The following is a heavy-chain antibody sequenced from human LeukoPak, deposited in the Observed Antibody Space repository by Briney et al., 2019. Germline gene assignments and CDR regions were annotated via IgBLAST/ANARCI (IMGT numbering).Heavy chain of an antibody. D-gene: IGHD2-15*01. Sequence: PGGSLRLSCAASGFTFSSYSMNWVRQAPGKGLEWVSSISSSSSYIYYADSVKGRFTISRDNAKNSLYLQMNSLRAEDTAVYYCARRYCSGGSCYPAWSDYFDYWGQGTLVTVSS. CDR3: ARRYCSGGSCYPAWSDYFDY. CDR1: GFTFSSYS. J-gene: IGHJ4*02. V-gene: IGHV3-21*01. CDR2: ISSSSSYI.